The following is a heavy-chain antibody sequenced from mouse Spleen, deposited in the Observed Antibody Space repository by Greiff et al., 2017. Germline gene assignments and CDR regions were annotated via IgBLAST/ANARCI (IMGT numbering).Heavy chain of an antibody. CDR1: GFTFSSYA. CDR2: ISSGGSYT. D-gene: IGHD3-3*01. J-gene: IGHJ2*01. V-gene: IGHV5-9-1*01. Sequence: EVNVVESGGGLVKPGGSLKLSCAASGFTFSSYAMSWVRQTPEKRLEWVATISSGGSYTYYPDSVKGRFTISRDNAKNTLYLQMSSLRSEDTAMYYCARRGDGDYWGQGTTLTVSS. CDR3: ARRGDGDY.